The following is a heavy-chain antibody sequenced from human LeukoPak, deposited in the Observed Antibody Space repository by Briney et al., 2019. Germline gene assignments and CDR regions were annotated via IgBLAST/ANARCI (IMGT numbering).Heavy chain of an antibody. Sequence: HGETLKISCKGSGYSFTSYWIGEVRQMPGKGLEWMGTIYPGDSDTRYSPSFQGQVTISADKSISTAYLQWSSLKASDTAMYYCARSPIECSGGSCYSLYFDYWGQGTLVTVSS. V-gene: IGHV5-51*01. CDR3: ARSPIECSGGSCYSLYFDY. J-gene: IGHJ4*02. D-gene: IGHD2-15*01. CDR1: GYSFTSYW. CDR2: IYPGDSDT.